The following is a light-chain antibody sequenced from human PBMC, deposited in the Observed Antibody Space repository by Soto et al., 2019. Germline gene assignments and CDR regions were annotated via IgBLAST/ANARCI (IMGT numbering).Light chain of an antibody. J-gene: IGLJ1*01. CDR1: NSDVGGYNY. CDR2: DVS. V-gene: IGLV2-14*01. CDR3: SSYTSSSTYV. Sequence: QSALTQPASVAGSPGQSITIYCTGTNSDVGGYNYVSWYQQHPGKAPKLMICDVSNRPSGVSNRFSGSKSGNTASLTISGLQAEDEADYYCSSYTSSSTYVFGTGTKLTVL.